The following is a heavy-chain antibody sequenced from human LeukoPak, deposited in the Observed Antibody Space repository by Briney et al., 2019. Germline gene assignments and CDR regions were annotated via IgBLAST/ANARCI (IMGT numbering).Heavy chain of an antibody. V-gene: IGHV4-39*01. CDR3: ARLGVVVAATQIDY. CDR2: IYYSGST. CDR1: GDSISSSGYY. D-gene: IGHD2-15*01. J-gene: IGHJ4*02. Sequence: SETLSLTCTVSGDSISSSGYYWGWIRRPPGKGLEWIGSIYYSGSTYYNPSLKSRVTISVDTSKNQFSLKLSSATAADTAVYYCARLGVVVAATQIDYWGQGTLVTVSS.